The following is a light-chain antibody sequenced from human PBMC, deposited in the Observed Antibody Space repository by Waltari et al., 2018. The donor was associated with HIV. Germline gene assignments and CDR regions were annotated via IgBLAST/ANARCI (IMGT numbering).Light chain of an antibody. V-gene: IGLV2-8*01. CDR2: EVT. J-gene: IGLJ2*01. CDR3: SSYADKNGFYVV. CDR1: NSDIGAYNY. Sequence: QSALTQPPSASGSPGQSVTISCTGTNSDIGAYNYVSWYQQHPGKAPKLVISEVTKRPSGIPLRFSGPKSGTTASLTVSGLQAEDEADYYCSSYADKNGFYVVFGGGTKLTVL.